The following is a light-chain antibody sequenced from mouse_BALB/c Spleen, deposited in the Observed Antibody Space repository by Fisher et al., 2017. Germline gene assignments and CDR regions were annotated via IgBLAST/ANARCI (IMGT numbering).Light chain of an antibody. V-gene: IGKV4-68*01. CDR2: RTS. J-gene: IGKJ5*01. CDR3: QQWSSNPLT. Sequence: IVITQTPAIMSASPGEKVTMTCSASSSVSYMHWYQQKPGFSPKLLIYRTSNLASGVPARFSGSGSGTSYSLTIGTMEAEDVATYYCQQWSSNPLTFGAGTKLELK. CDR1: SSVSY.